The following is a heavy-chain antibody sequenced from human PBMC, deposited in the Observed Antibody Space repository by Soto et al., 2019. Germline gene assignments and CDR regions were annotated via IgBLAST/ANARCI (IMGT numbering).Heavy chain of an antibody. V-gene: IGHV1-8*01. CDR1: GYTFTSYD. D-gene: IGHD3-3*01. Sequence: ASVKVSCKASGYTFTSYDINWVRQATGQGLEWMGWMNPNSGNTGYAQKFQGRVTMTRNTSISTAYMELSSLRSEDTAVYYCAGNPRFHFGVVISLPRDYYYGMDVWGQGTTVTVSS. J-gene: IGHJ6*02. CDR2: MNPNSGNT. CDR3: AGNPRFHFGVVISLPRDYYYGMDV.